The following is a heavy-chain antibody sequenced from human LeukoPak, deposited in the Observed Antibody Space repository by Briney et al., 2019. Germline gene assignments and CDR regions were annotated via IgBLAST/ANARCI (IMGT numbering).Heavy chain of an antibody. CDR3: ARGNTGYCDGPSCYNHFFFMDV. D-gene: IGHD2-15*01. Sequence: GGSLRLSCAASGFTFSDYAVNWVRQAPGKGLEWVSYISSYSSSIYYADSVQGRFAISRDNANNSVILHMNGLRAEDTAVYYCARGNTGYCDGPSCYNHFFFMDVWGKGTTVTVSS. CDR1: GFTFSDYA. J-gene: IGHJ6*03. V-gene: IGHV3-48*04. CDR2: ISSYSSSI.